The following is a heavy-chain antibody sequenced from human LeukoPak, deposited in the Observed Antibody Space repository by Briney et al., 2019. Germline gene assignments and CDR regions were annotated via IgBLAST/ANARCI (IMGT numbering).Heavy chain of an antibody. J-gene: IGHJ3*02. Sequence: GGSLRLSCAASGFAFSTYWMTWVRKTPGKGLEWVANIKQDGSEKYYVDSVKGRFTISRDNAKNSLYLEMSSLRVEDTAVYYCARDAMSMGGAFDIWGRGTMVTVSS. CDR3: ARDAMSMGGAFDI. V-gene: IGHV3-7*01. CDR2: IKQDGSEK. CDR1: GFAFSTYW. D-gene: IGHD4/OR15-4a*01.